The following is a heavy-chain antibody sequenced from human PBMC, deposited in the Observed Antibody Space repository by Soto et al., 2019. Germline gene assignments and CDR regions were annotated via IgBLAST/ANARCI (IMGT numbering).Heavy chain of an antibody. CDR1: GFTFSDYY. D-gene: IGHD3-10*01. CDR3: AIAHGGEYFQH. J-gene: IGHJ1*01. V-gene: IGHV3-11*01. Sequence: GGSLRLSCAASGFTFSDYYMSWIRQAPGKGLEWVSYISSSGPTMYYADSVKGRFTISRDNAKNSLYLQMNSLRAEDTAVYYSAIAHGGEYFQHWGQGTLVTVSS. CDR2: ISSSGPTM.